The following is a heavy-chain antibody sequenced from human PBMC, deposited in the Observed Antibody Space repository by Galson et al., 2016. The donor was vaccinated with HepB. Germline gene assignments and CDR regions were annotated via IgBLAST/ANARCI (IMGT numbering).Heavy chain of an antibody. Sequence: PALVKPTQTLTLTCTFSGFSLSTSGICINWIRQPPGKALEWLARIDWDDDKYYSTSLKTRLTIFKDTSKNQVVLTMTDVDPVDTATYYCARNSNYYGSGTHSHFDYWGQGALVAVSS. CDR2: IDWDDDK. J-gene: IGHJ4*02. CDR3: ARNSNYYGSGTHSHFDY. D-gene: IGHD3-10*01. V-gene: IGHV2-70*11. CDR1: GFSLSTSGIC.